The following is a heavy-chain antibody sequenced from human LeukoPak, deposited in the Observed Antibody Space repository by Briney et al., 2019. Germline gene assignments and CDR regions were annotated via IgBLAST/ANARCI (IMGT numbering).Heavy chain of an antibody. D-gene: IGHD3-3*01. CDR3: AKDKSYSELYHFDY. Sequence: GGSLRLSCAASGFTFDAFVLSWVRQTPQKGLEWVSSISGSGSTTDYADSVKGRFTISRDNSQNILFLQMNSLRPEDTAVYYCAKDKSYSELYHFDYWGQGALVTVSS. CDR1: GFTFDAFV. CDR2: ISGSGSTT. J-gene: IGHJ4*02. V-gene: IGHV3-23*01.